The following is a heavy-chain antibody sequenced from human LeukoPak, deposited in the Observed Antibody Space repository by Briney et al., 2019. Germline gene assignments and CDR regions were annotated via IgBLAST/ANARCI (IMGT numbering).Heavy chain of an antibody. V-gene: IGHV3-23*01. CDR2: ISGSGGGT. CDR3: AKGYSGSYSYYFDY. J-gene: IGHJ4*02. D-gene: IGHD1-26*01. Sequence: PGGSLRLSCAASGFAFSSYAMSWVRQAPGKGQEWVSAISGSGGGTYYADSVKGRFTISRDNSKNTLYLQMNSMRAEDTAVYYCAKGYSGSYSYYFDYWGQGTLVTVSS. CDR1: GFAFSSYA.